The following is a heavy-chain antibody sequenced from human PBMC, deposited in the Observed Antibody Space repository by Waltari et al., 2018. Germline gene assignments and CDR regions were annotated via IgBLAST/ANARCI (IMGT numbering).Heavy chain of an antibody. Sequence: ELQESGPGLVRPSQTLSLTCTVSSGSISGDDNYWNWIRQTPGKGLEWIGYISYRGTTSHNPALQGRVTISADTSKNQFFMTLTSVTATDTAIYYCSREEQTFDFYGMDVWGPGTTVTVSS. V-gene: IGHV4-30-4*08. J-gene: IGHJ6*02. D-gene: IGHD1-26*01. CDR3: SREEQTFDFYGMDV. CDR2: ISYRGTT. CDR1: SGSISGDDNY.